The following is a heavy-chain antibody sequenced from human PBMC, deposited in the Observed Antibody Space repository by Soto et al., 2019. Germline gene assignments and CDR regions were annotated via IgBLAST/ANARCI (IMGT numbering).Heavy chain of an antibody. J-gene: IGHJ4*02. Sequence: QVHLVQSGPEVKRPGSSVKVSCKASGDTFGRNAIHWVRQAPGQGLEWMGGIIPMFPTTNYAQKFKGRLTIYADKSTVTAYIEMTSLRSEDTAVYYCTKDGDSADYGYWGQGTLVTVAS. CDR3: TKDGDSADYGY. CDR2: IIPMFPTT. V-gene: IGHV1-69*06. CDR1: GDTFGRNA. D-gene: IGHD2-21*01.